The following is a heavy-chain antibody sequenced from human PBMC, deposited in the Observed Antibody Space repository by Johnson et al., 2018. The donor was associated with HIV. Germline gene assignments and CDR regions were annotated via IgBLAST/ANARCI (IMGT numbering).Heavy chain of an antibody. V-gene: IGHV3-30-3*01. CDR1: GFTFSSYA. D-gene: IGHD6-19*01. J-gene: IGHJ3*02. CDR3: ASPRWLVPHDAFDI. Sequence: QVKLVESGGGVVQPGRSLRLSCAASGFTFSSYAMHWVRQAPGKGLEWVAVISYDGSNKYFAYSVKGRFTISRDNSKNTLYLQMNSLRAEDTAVYYCASPRWLVPHDAFDIWGQGTLVTVSS. CDR2: ISYDGSNK.